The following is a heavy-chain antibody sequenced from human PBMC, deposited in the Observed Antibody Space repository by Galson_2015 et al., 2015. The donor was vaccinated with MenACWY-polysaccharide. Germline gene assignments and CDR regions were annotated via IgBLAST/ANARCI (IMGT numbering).Heavy chain of an antibody. CDR3: VRGGYMDV. CDR2: INSDGSST. Sequence: SLRLSCAASGFSFSTYWMHWVRQAPGKGLVWVSRINSDGSSTSYADSVKGRFTISRDNAKDTLYLQMNSLRAEDTAVYYCVRGGYMDVWGKGTTVTVSS. V-gene: IGHV3-74*01. CDR1: GFSFSTYW. J-gene: IGHJ6*03.